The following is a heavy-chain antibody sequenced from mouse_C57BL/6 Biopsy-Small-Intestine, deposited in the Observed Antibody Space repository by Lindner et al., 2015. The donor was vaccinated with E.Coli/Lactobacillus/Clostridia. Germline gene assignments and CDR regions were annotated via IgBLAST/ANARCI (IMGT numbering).Heavy chain of an antibody. CDR2: INPGNGKT. CDR1: IHRSLAMV. V-gene: IGHV1-84*02. Sequence: PVKVVLQGFWIHRSLAMVCIGCARPPDKGLSGMGWINPGNGKTKYSQKFQGRVTITRDTSASTAYMELSSLRSEDTAVYYCARVEDGAAGDYYYWYAMDVWGQGTTVTVSS. J-gene: IGHJ4*01. D-gene: IGHD2-13*01. CDR3: ARVEDGAAGDYYYWYAMDV.